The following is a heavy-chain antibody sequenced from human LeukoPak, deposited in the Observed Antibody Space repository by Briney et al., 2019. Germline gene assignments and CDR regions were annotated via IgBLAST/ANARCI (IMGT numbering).Heavy chain of an antibody. D-gene: IGHD6-25*01. CDR3: ASAGDSSDDAFDI. Sequence: GASVKVSCKASGGTFSSYAISWVRQAPGQGLEWMGRIIPILGIANYAQKFQGRVTITADKSTSTAYTELSSLRSEDTAVYYCASAGDSSDDAFDIWGQGTMVTVSS. CDR2: IIPILGIA. J-gene: IGHJ3*02. CDR1: GGTFSSYA. V-gene: IGHV1-69*04.